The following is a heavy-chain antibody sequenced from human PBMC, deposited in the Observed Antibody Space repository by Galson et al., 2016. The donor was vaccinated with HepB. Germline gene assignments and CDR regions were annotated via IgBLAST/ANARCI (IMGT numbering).Heavy chain of an antibody. J-gene: IGHJ4*02. CDR2: ITSSSSYI. CDR1: GFTFSSYS. CDR3: SRAPRVTDPQIFYFDS. Sequence: SLRLSCAASGFTFSSYSMNWVRQAPGKGLELVSSITSSSSYIYYADSVKGRFTISRDNAKNSLYLQMNSLRAEDTAVYYCSRAPRVTDPQIFYFDSWGQGTLVTVSS. D-gene: IGHD1-14*01. V-gene: IGHV3-21*01.